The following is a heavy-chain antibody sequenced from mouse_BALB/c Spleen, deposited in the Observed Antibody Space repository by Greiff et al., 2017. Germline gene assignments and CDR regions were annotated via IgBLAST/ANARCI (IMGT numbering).Heavy chain of an antibody. CDR1: GYTFTEYT. D-gene: IGHD4-1*01. CDR2: INPNNGGT. V-gene: IGHV1-18*01. CDR3: ARGGTGTGWYFDV. Sequence: EVKVVESGPELVKPGASVKISCKTSGYTFTEYTMHWVKQSHGKSLEWIGGINPNNGGTSYNQKFKGKATLTVDTSSSTAYMELRSLTSEDSAVYYCARGGTGTGWYFDVWGAGTTVTVSS. J-gene: IGHJ1*01.